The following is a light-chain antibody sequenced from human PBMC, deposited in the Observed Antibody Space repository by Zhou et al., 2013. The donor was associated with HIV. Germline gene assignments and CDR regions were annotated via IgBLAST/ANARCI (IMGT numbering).Light chain of an antibody. V-gene: IGKV3-11*01. CDR1: QSVNTY. Sequence: PGERATLSCRASQSVNTYLAWYQQKPGQAPRLLIYGASTRATGIPARFSGSGSGTDFILTITSLEPEDFAVYYCQQYGYSPFTFGPGTKVDI. CDR3: QQYGYSPFT. CDR2: GAS. J-gene: IGKJ3*01.